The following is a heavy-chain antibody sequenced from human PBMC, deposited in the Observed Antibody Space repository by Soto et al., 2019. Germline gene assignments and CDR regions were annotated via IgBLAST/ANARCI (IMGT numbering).Heavy chain of an antibody. Sequence: GGSLRLSCAASGFTFSDYYMSWIRQAPGKGLEWVSIIYSGSNTYHADSVKGRFTNSRDNSKNTLFLQMNSLRADDTAVYHCAKDPNGDYVGAFDSWGQGTLVTVSS. V-gene: IGHV3-53*01. CDR1: GFTFSDYY. CDR3: AKDPNGDYVGAFDS. D-gene: IGHD4-17*01. J-gene: IGHJ4*02. CDR2: IYSGSNT.